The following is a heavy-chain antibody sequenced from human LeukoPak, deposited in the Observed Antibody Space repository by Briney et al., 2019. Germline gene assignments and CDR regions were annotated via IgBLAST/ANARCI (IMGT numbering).Heavy chain of an antibody. CDR3: ARHDY. CDR1: GYSLTSYW. Sequence: GESLRISRKASGYSLTSYWISWVRQMPGKGLEWMGRIDPTDSYTDYSPSFQGHVTISVDKSINTAYLQWYSLKASDTAMYYCARHDYWGQGTLVTVSS. V-gene: IGHV5-10-1*01. J-gene: IGHJ4*02. CDR2: IDPTDSYT.